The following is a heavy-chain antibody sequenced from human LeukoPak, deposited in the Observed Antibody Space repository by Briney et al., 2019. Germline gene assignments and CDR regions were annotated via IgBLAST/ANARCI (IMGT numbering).Heavy chain of an antibody. D-gene: IGHD2-21*01. CDR3: ARGGPYYSQGVDL. CDR2: INTNTDNP. Sequence: ASVKVSCKASGYTFRSYAMNWVRQAPGQGLGWMGWINTNTDNPTYAQGFTERFVFFIDTSVDTAYLQISSLKPDDTAVYYCARGGPYYSQGVDLWGQGTTVTVSS. V-gene: IGHV7-4-1*02. J-gene: IGHJ6*02. CDR1: GYTFRSYA.